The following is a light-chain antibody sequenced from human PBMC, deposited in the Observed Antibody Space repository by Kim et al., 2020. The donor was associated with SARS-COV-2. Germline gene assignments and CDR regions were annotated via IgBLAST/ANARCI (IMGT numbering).Light chain of an antibody. Sequence: SPGERATLSCRASQSVSSNLAWYQQKPGQAPRLLIYGASTRATDIPARFSGNGSGTEFTLTISSLQSEDFAVYYCQQYNNWPPLTFGGGTKVDIK. V-gene: IGKV3-15*01. CDR2: GAS. CDR1: QSVSSN. CDR3: QQYNNWPPLT. J-gene: IGKJ4*01.